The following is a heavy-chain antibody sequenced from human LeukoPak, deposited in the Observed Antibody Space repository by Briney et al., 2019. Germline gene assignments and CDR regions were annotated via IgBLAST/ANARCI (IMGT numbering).Heavy chain of an antibody. V-gene: IGHV3-48*03. J-gene: IGHJ6*03. CDR1: GFTFSSYE. CDR2: ISSSGSTI. Sequence: PGGSLRLSCAASGFTFSSYEMNWVRQAPGKGLEWVSYISSSGSTIYYADSVKGRFTISRDNAKNSLYLQMNSLRAEDTAVYYCARLRFLEWLLYYYYYYYMDVWGKGTTVTVSS. CDR3: ARLRFLEWLLYYYYYYYMDV. D-gene: IGHD3-3*01.